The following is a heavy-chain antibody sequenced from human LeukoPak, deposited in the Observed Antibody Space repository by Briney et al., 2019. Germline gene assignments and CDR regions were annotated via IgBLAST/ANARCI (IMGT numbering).Heavy chain of an antibody. J-gene: IGHJ4*02. CDR1: GGSISSYC. CDR2: IYYSGST. CDR3: ASFVGATTLFDY. D-gene: IGHD1-26*01. Sequence: SETLSLTCTVSGGSISSYCWSWIRQPPGKGLEWIGYIYYSGSTNYNPSLKSRVTISADTSKNQFSLKLSSVTAADTAVYYCASFVGATTLFDYWGQGTLVTVSS. V-gene: IGHV4-59*01.